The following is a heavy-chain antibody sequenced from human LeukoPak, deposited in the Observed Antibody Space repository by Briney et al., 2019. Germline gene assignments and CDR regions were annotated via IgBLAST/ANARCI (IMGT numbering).Heavy chain of an antibody. Sequence: GRSLRLSCAASGFTFSSYAMHWVRQAPGKGLEWVAVISYDGSNKYYADSVKGRFTISKDNSKNTLYLQMNSLRAGDTAVYYCAREPGSERYGMDVWGQGTTVTVSS. V-gene: IGHV3-30-3*01. CDR3: AREPGSERYGMDV. D-gene: IGHD3-10*01. J-gene: IGHJ6*02. CDR2: ISYDGSNK. CDR1: GFTFSSYA.